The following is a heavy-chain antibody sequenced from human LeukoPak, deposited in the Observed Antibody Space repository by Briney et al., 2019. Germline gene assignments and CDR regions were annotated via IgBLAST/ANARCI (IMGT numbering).Heavy chain of an antibody. CDR1: GFTFGKYW. CDR3: ARVALEWLFRYYFDY. D-gene: IGHD3-3*01. Sequence: GGSLRLSCVASGFTFGKYWMSWVRQAPGKGLEWVANIKLDGSEKNYVDSVKGRFTISRDNTKNSLYLQMNSLRVEDTAVFYCARVALEWLFRYYFDYWGQGTLVTVSS. J-gene: IGHJ4*02. V-gene: IGHV3-7*03. CDR2: IKLDGSEK.